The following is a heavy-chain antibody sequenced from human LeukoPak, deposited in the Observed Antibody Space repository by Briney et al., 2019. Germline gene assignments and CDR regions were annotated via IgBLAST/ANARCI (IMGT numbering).Heavy chain of an antibody. J-gene: IGHJ2*01. CDR1: GFTFDDYG. CDR2: MSGSGGST. CDR3: AKDGYYDSSAYYYVRYFDL. V-gene: IGHV3-23*01. Sequence: GGSLRLSCAASGFTFDDYGMSWVRQAPGRGLEWVSAMSGSGGSTYYADSVKGRFTISRDNSKNTLYLQMNSLRAEDTAVYYCAKDGYYDSSAYYYVRYFDLWGRGTLVTVSS. D-gene: IGHD3-22*01.